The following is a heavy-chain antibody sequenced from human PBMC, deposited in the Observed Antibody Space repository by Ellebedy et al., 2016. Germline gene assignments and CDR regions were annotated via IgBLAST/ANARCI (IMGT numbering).Heavy chain of an antibody. CDR2: ISYDGSNK. J-gene: IGHJ4*02. D-gene: IGHD2-15*01. V-gene: IGHV3-30-3*01. CDR3: GKDHYGAVSAATGIDY. CDR1: GFTFSSYA. Sequence: GGSLRLSCAASGFTFSSYAMHWVRQAPGKGLEWVAVISYDGSNKYYADSVKGRFTISRDNSKNTLYLQMNSLRPEDTAVYYCGKDHYGAVSAATGIDYWGQGTLVTVSS.